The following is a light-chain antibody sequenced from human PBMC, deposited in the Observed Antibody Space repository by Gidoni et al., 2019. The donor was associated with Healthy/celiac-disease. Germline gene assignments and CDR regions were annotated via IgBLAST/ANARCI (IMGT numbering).Light chain of an antibody. CDR2: KAS. J-gene: IGKJ1*01. V-gene: IGKV1-5*03. CDR1: QSISSW. CDR3: QQYNSYSSGG. Sequence: DIQMTQSPSTLSASVGDRVTITCRASQSISSWLAWYQQKPGKAPKLLIYKASSLESGVPSRFSGSGSGTEFTLTISSLQPDDFATYYCQQYNSYSSGGFXQXTKVXIK.